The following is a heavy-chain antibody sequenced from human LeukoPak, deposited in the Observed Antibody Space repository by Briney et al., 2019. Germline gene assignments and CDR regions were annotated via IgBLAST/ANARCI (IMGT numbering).Heavy chain of an antibody. CDR1: GYTFTGYY. Sequence: GASVKVSCKASGYTFTGYYMHWVRQAPGQGLEWMRWINPNSGGTNYAQKFQGRVTMTRETSISTAYMELSRLRSDDTAVYYCAKGLHDGYYYDSSGYYPPGDWGQGTLVTVSS. V-gene: IGHV1-2*02. CDR3: AKGLHDGYYYDSSGYYPPGD. J-gene: IGHJ1*01. D-gene: IGHD3-22*01. CDR2: INPNSGGT.